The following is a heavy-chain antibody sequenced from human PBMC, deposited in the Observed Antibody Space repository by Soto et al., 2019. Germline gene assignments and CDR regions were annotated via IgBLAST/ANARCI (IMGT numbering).Heavy chain of an antibody. D-gene: IGHD5-12*01. CDR3: TRQEMATILPFDY. CDR2: IRSKANSYAT. J-gene: IGHJ4*02. Sequence: EVQLVESGGGLVQPGGSLKLSCAASGFTFSGSAMHWVRQASGKGLEWVGRIRSKANSYATAYAASVKGRFTISRDDSKNTAYLQMNSLKTEDTAVYYCTRQEMATILPFDYWGQGTLVTVSS. CDR1: GFTFSGSA. V-gene: IGHV3-73*02.